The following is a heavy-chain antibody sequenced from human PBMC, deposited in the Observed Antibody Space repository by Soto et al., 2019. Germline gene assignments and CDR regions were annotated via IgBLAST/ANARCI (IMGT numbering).Heavy chain of an antibody. CDR2: LIPIFGAA. D-gene: IGHD6-6*01. CDR1: GGTFTNYV. J-gene: IGHJ5*02. Sequence: QVQLVQSGAEVRKPGSSVKVSCKISGGTFTNYVISWLRQAPGQGLEWMGGLIPIFGAANLAQKFQGRVTITADESTITLNMELSSLTSEDTAVYYCARGRSSPNFDPWGQGTLVTVSS. CDR3: ARGRSSPNFDP. V-gene: IGHV1-69*01.